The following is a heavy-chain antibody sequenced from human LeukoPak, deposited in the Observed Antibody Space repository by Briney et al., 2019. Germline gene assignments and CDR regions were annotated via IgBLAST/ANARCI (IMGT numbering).Heavy chain of an antibody. V-gene: IGHV4-34*01. CDR3: ARSSLVTARGSLFQH. J-gene: IGHJ1*01. CDR2: INHSGST. Sequence: SETLSLTCAVYGESFSGYYWGWVRQPPGKGLGWVGEINHSGSTNYNPSLKSRVTISVDTSKNQFSLKLSSVTAADTAVYYCARSSLVTARGSLFQHWGQGTLVTVSS. D-gene: IGHD2-21*02. CDR1: GESFSGYY.